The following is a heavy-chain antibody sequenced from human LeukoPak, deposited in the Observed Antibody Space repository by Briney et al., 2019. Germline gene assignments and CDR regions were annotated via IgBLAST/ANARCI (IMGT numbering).Heavy chain of an antibody. Sequence: PLETLSLTCTVSGGSFSGYYWSWIRQPPGKGLEWIGENTHRGSTNYNPSLKSRVTMSVDTSKNQFSLKLSSVTAADTAVYYCAMTVASREFDPWGQGTLVTVSS. V-gene: IGHV4-34*01. CDR3: AMTVASREFDP. CDR1: GGSFSGYY. D-gene: IGHD6-19*01. CDR2: NTHRGST. J-gene: IGHJ5*01.